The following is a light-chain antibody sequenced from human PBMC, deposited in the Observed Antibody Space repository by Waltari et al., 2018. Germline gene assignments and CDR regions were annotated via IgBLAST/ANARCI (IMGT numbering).Light chain of an antibody. CDR2: VNSDGSH. V-gene: IGLV4-69*01. Sequence: QLVLTQSPSASASLGASVRLTCTLDSGHSSNLIAWHQQQPETGPRSLRTVNSDGSHSKGAGIPVRFSGSGAGAERYLTISSVQADDEADYYCQTGGHGTWVFGGGTKLTVL. CDR3: QTGGHGTWV. J-gene: IGLJ3*02. CDR1: SGHSSNL.